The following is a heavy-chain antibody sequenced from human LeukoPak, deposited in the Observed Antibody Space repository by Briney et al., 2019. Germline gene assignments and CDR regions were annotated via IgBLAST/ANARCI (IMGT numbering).Heavy chain of an antibody. CDR1: GGTFSSYA. CDR3: ACSYGGGGVFGPYPNAFDI. Sequence: ASVKVSCKASGGTFSSYAISWVRQAPGQGLEWMGRIIPILGIANYAQKFQGRVTITADKSTSTAYMELSSLRSEDTAVYYCACSYGGGGVFGPYPNAFDIWGQGTMVTVSS. J-gene: IGHJ3*02. D-gene: IGHD4-17*01. V-gene: IGHV1-69*04. CDR2: IIPILGIA.